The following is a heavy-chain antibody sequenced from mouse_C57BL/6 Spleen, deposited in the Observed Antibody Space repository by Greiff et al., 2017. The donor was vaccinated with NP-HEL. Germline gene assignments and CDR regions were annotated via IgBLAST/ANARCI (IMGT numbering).Heavy chain of an antibody. D-gene: IGHD1-1*01. Sequence: QVQLQQPGAELVRPGASVTLSCKASGYTFTDYEMHWVKQTPVHGLEWIGAIDPETGGTAYNQKFKGKAILTADKSSSTAYMELRSLTSEDSAVYYCTRFITTVVAPFDYWGQGTTLTVSS. CDR3: TRFITTVVAPFDY. CDR1: GYTFTDYE. J-gene: IGHJ2*01. CDR2: IDPETGGT. V-gene: IGHV1-15*01.